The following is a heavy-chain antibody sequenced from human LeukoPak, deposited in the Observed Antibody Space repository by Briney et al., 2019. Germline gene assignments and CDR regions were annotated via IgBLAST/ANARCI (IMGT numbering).Heavy chain of an antibody. V-gene: IGHV4-59*01. J-gene: IGHJ5*02. CDR3: AREGGSYPNWFDP. CDR1: GGSIGSYY. CDR2: IYYSGST. D-gene: IGHD1-26*01. Sequence: SETLSLTCTVSGGSIGSYYWSWIRQPPGKGLEWIGYIYYSGSTNYNPSLKSRVTISVDTSKNQFSLKLSSVTAADTAVYYCAREGGSYPNWFDPWGQGTLVTVSS.